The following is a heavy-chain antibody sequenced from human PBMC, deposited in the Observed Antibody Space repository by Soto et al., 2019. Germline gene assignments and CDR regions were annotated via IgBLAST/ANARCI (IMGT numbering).Heavy chain of an antibody. CDR2: IIPIFGTA. J-gene: IGHJ5*02. V-gene: IGHV1-69*13. CDR1: GGTFSSYA. Sequence: SVKVSCKASGGTFSSYAISWVRQAPGQGLEWMGGIIPIFGTANYAQKFQGRVTITADESTSTAYMELSSLRSEDTAVYYCARGVHQLLYSWWFDPWGQGTLVTVSS. CDR3: ARGVHQLLYSWWFDP. D-gene: IGHD2-2*02.